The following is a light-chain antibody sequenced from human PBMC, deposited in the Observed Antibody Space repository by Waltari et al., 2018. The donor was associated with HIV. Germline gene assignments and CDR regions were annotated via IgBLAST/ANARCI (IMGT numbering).Light chain of an antibody. CDR2: EVS. J-gene: IGLJ1*01. CDR1: SRDVGSSNL. V-gene: IGLV2-23*02. CDR3: CSYAGSSTYV. Sequence: QSALTQPASVSGSPGQSITIACTGTSRDVGSSNLVSWYQQQPGKTPKLMIYEVSKRPSGVSNRFSGSKSGNTASLTISGLQAEDEADYYCCSYAGSSTYVFGTGTKVTVL.